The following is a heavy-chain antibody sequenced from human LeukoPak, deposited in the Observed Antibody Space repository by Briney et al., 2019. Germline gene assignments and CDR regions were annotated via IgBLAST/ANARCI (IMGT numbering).Heavy chain of an antibody. CDR1: GFTFSDYY. J-gene: IGHJ4*02. Sequence: NPGGSLRLSCAASGFTFSDYYMTWIRQAPGKGLEWVSHISRSSGTIYYADSVKGRFTIFRDNSKNTLYLQMNSLRVEDTALYYCAKDWHLGGWGQGTLVTVSS. V-gene: IGHV3-11*01. CDR2: ISRSSGTI. CDR3: AKDWHLGG. D-gene: IGHD1-26*01.